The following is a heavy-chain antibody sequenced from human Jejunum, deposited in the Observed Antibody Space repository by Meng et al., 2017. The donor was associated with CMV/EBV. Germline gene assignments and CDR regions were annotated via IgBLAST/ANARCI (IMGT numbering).Heavy chain of an antibody. D-gene: IGHD1-1*01. V-gene: IGHV3-48*03. J-gene: IGHJ4*02. CDR1: GFSFRHFE. Sequence: SCAAYGFSFRHFEMNWARQDEGKGVEWDETNTGSGRRTHYGDSVKGRFTISRDNAKNSLYLQMNSLRAEDTAVYYCVTSERYDYWGQGTLVTVSS. CDR2: NTGSGRRT. CDR3: VTSERYDY.